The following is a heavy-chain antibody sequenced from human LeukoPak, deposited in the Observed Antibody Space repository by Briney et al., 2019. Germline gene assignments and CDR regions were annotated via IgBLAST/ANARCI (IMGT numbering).Heavy chain of an antibody. Sequence: SSETLSLTCAVYGGSFSGYYWSWIRQPPGKGLEWIGEINHSGSTNYNPSLKSRVTISVDTSKNQFSLKLSSVTAADTAVYYCARQYSDILTGYHRGELYWYFDLWGRGTLVTVSS. V-gene: IGHV4-34*01. J-gene: IGHJ2*01. CDR3: ARQYSDILTGYHRGELYWYFDL. CDR2: INHSGST. D-gene: IGHD3-9*01. CDR1: GGSFSGYY.